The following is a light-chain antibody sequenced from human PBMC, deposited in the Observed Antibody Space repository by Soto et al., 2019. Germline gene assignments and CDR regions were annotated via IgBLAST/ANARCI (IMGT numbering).Light chain of an antibody. J-gene: IGLJ2*01. CDR2: EVR. Sequence: QSVLTQPASVSGSPGQSITISCTGTSNDIGYYNYVSWYQQHPAKAPKLIIYEVRNRPSGISNRFSGSKSGITASLTISGLQAEDEADYYCSSYTTTSSVVFGGGTKLTVL. CDR1: SNDIGYYNY. V-gene: IGLV2-14*01. CDR3: SSYTTTSSVV.